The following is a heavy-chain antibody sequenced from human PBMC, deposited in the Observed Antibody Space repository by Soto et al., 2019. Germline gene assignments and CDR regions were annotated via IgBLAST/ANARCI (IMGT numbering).Heavy chain of an antibody. CDR2: ISGSGGST. CDR1: GFTFSSYD. D-gene: IGHD1-26*01. CDR3: AKERKATRVGARSYYFEY. J-gene: IGHJ4*02. V-gene: IGHV3-23*01. Sequence: GGSLRLSCAASGFTFSSYDMSWVRQPPGKGLEWVSAISGSGGSTYYAASVKGRFTISRDNSKNTLYLQMNSLRAEHTAVYYCAKERKATRVGARSYYFEYWGQGTLVTV.